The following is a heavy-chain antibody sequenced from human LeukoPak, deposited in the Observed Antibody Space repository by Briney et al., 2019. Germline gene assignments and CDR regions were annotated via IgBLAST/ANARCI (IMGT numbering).Heavy chain of an antibody. V-gene: IGHV4-59*12. CDR3: ARDAGATPVEAFDI. Sequence: SETLSLTCTVSGGSISSYYWSWIRQPPGKGLEWIGYIYYSGSTNYNPSLKSRVTISVDKSKNQFSLKLSSVTAADTAVYYCARDAGATPVEAFDIWGQGTMVTVSS. J-gene: IGHJ3*02. CDR2: IYYSGST. CDR1: GGSISSYY. D-gene: IGHD1-26*01.